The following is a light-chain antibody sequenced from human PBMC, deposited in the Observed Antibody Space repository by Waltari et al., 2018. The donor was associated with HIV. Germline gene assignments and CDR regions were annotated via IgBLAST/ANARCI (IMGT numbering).Light chain of an antibody. V-gene: IGLV1-51*02. Sequence: QSVLTQPPSVSAAAGQKVTISCSGSSYNIGSNDVSWYQQLPGTAPKLLIYENNKRPSGIPDRFSGSKSGTSATLGITGLQTWDEADYYCGTWDTSLSGVVFGGGTKLTVL. CDR3: GTWDTSLSGVV. CDR2: ENN. CDR1: SYNIGSND. J-gene: IGLJ2*01.